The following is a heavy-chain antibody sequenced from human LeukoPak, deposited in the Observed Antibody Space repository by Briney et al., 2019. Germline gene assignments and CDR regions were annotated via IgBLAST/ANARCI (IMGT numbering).Heavy chain of an antibody. CDR1: GFTFSSSA. CDR2: ISASGGST. Sequence: PGGSLRLSCAASGFTFSSSAMSWVRQVPGKGLEWVSGISASGGSTYYADSVRGRFTISRDNSKNTLYLQMNSLRAEDTAVYYCAKDPEIKAVRGVITRTNWFDPWGQGTLVTVSS. D-gene: IGHD3-10*01. CDR3: AKDPEIKAVRGVITRTNWFDP. J-gene: IGHJ5*02. V-gene: IGHV3-23*01.